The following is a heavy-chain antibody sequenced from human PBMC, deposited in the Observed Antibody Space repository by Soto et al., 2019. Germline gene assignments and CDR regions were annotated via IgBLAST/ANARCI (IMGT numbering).Heavy chain of an antibody. J-gene: IGHJ6*02. CDR1: GGSISSGGYY. Sequence: LSLTCTVSGGSISSGGYYWSWIRQHPGKGLEWIGYIYYSGSTYYNPSLKSRVTISVDTSKNQFSLKLSSVTAADTAVYYCAREGQGGSGLYYYYYGMDVWGQGTTVTVSS. V-gene: IGHV4-31*03. CDR3: AREGQGGSGLYYYYYGMDV. D-gene: IGHD3-16*01. CDR2: IYYSGST.